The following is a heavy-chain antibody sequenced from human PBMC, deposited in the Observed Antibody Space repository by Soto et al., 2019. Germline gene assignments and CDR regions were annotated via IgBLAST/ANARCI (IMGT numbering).Heavy chain of an antibody. CDR3: ARGLLSHWYFDL. J-gene: IGHJ2*01. Sequence: SETLSLTCAVYNGSFSGYYWSWIRQTPGKGLEWLGEINHNGMTNYHSSLKSRLTISVDTTKNQFSLKLCSVTAADTAVYYCARGLLSHWYFDLWGRGTLVTVSS. V-gene: IGHV4-34*01. D-gene: IGHD2-2*01. CDR1: NGSFSGYY. CDR2: INHNGMT.